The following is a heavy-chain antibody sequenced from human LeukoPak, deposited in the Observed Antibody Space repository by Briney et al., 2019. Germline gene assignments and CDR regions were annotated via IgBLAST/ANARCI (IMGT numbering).Heavy chain of an antibody. D-gene: IGHD6-13*01. CDR1: GFIFSSYS. J-gene: IGHJ6*03. CDR2: ISTSSIYI. V-gene: IGHV3-21*01. Sequence: GGSLRLSCAVSGFIFSSYSMNWVRQAPGKGLEWVSSISTSSIYIYYADSVKGRFTISRDNAKNSLYLQMNSLRAEDTAVYYCARDHSSNWYLPSWAMDVWGKGTTVTVSS. CDR3: ARDHSSNWYLPSWAMDV.